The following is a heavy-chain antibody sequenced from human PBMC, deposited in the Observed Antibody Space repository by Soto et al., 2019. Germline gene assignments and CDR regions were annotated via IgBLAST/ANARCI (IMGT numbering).Heavy chain of an antibody. CDR2: IYSSGDT. J-gene: IGHJ5*01. Sequence: QVQLQESGPGLVRPSQTLSLTCTVSGGSVTSGGYYWSWIRHCPGKGLEWIGYIYSSGDTNYTPSLNSSVAMSVDTSKNQFSLQLTSVTVPDTAIYYCTRDWAPPVTHGYDSWGQGILVTVSS. D-gene: IGHD7-27*01. CDR1: GGSVTSGGYY. CDR3: TRDWAPPVTHGYDS. V-gene: IGHV4-31*03.